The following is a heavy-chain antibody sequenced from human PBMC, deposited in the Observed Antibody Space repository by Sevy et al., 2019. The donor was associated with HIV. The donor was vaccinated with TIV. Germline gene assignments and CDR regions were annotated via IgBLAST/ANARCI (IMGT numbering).Heavy chain of an antibody. CDR1: GVSISSSSYD. CDR3: ARQGGLVDRAFDY. Sequence: SETLSLTCTVSGVSISSSSYDWGWIGQPPGKGLEWIASFFFTGSTYYNPSLKSRVTISVDTSNNQFSLKLNSVTAADTALYYCARQGGLVDRAFDYWGQGTLVTVSS. J-gene: IGHJ4*02. V-gene: IGHV4-39*01. D-gene: IGHD3-10*01. CDR2: FFFTGST.